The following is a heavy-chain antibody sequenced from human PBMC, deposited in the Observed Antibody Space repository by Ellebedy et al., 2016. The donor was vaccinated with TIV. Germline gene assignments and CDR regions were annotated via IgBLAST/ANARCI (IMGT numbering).Heavy chain of an antibody. V-gene: IGHV3-30*03. CDR3: ARDIGYPSGDFDY. CDR2: VSFDGNRK. CDR1: GFTFSTYG. J-gene: IGHJ4*02. Sequence: GESLKISCAASGFTFSTYGMHWVRQAPGKGLEWVAVVSFDGNRKYYTDSVKGRFTISRDNSKNTLYLQMNSLRAEDTAVYYCARDIGYPSGDFDYWGQGTLVTVSS. D-gene: IGHD1-26*01.